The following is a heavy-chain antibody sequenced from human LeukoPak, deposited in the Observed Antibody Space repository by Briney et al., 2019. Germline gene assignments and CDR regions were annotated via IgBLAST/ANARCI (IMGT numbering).Heavy chain of an antibody. D-gene: IGHD3-9*01. CDR3: AGGLLDAHYDILTGFRVLTNYFDY. V-gene: IGHV4-4*07. CDR1: GGSISSYH. Sequence: SETLSLICTVSGGSISSYHWSWIRQPAGEGLEWIWLIHTSGSTNYHPSLKSRVTMSVDTSKNQFSLKLSSLTAAHTPGYDFAGGLLDAHYDILTGFRVLTNYFDYWGQGTLVTVSS. J-gene: IGHJ4*02. CDR2: IHTSGST.